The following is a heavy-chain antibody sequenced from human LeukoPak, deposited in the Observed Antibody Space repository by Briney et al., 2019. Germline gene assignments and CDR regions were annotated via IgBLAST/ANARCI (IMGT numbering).Heavy chain of an antibody. J-gene: IGHJ4*02. D-gene: IGHD6-19*01. Sequence: GGSLRLSCAASGLTFSGSAMHWVRQASGKGLEWVGRIRSKANSYATAYAASVKGRFTISRDDSKNTAYLQMNSLKTEDTAVYYCTRHAPYSSGWQYDYWGQGTLVTVSS. CDR2: IRSKANSYAT. CDR3: TRHAPYSSGWQYDY. CDR1: GLTFSGSA. V-gene: IGHV3-73*01.